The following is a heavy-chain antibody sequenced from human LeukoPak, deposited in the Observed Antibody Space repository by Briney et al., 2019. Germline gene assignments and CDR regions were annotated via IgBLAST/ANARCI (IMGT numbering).Heavy chain of an antibody. J-gene: IGHJ4*02. CDR2: INPNSGGT. CDR3: YYRVSSGYLT. V-gene: IGHV1-2*02. Sequence: GASVKVSCKASGYTFTGYYMHWVRQAPEQRLEWMGWINPNSGGTNYAQKFQGRVTMTRDTSISTAYMELSSLRSDDTAVYYCYYRVSSGYLTWGQGTLVAVSS. CDR1: GYTFTGYY. D-gene: IGHD3-22*01.